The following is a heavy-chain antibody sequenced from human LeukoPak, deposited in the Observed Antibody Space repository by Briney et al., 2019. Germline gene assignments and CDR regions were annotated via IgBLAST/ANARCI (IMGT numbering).Heavy chain of an antibody. V-gene: IGHV3-74*01. D-gene: IGHD3-16*01. CDR2: IKFDGSLA. J-gene: IGHJ2*01. CDR1: GLTFSTYW. CDR3: VTGHYDSRMYFDL. Sequence: PGGSLRLSCTASGLTFSTYWVHWVRQAPGKGLVWVSQIKFDGSLASYADSVKGRFTISRDNAKNTLYLQMNTLGTEDTAVYYCVTGHYDSRMYFDLWGRGTLVTVSP.